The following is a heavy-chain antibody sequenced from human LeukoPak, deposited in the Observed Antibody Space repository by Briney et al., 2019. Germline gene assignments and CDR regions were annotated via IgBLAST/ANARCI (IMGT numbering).Heavy chain of an antibody. V-gene: IGHV4-31*11. J-gene: IGHJ5*02. D-gene: IGHD5-12*01. Sequence: SETLSLTCAVYGGSFSGYYWSWIRQHPGKGLEWIGYIYYSGSTYYNPSLKSRVTISVDTSKNQFSLKLSSVTAADTAVYYCARARGYSGYEENWFDPWGQGTLVTVSS. CDR2: IYYSGST. CDR1: GGSFSGYY. CDR3: ARARGYSGYEENWFDP.